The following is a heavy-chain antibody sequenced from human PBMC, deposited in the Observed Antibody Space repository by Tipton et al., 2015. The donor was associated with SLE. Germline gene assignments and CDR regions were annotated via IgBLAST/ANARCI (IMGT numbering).Heavy chain of an antibody. CDR2: INHSGGT. CDR1: GYSISSGYY. D-gene: IGHD3-16*01. J-gene: IGHJ4*02. Sequence: TLSLTCTVSGYSISSGYYWSWIRQPPGKGLEWIGEINHSGGTNYNPSLKSRATISVDTSKNQFSLKLSSVTAADTAVYYCARRRWADYWGQGTLVTVSS. CDR3: ARRRWADY. V-gene: IGHV4-38-2*02.